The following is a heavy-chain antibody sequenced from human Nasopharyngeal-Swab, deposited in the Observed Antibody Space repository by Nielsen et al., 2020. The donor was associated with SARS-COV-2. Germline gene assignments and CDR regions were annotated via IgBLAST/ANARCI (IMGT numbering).Heavy chain of an antibody. CDR2: IYYSGST. Sequence: SETLSLTCPVSGGSISRYYWSWIRQPPGKGLEWIGYIYYSGSTNYNPSLKSRVTISVDTSKNQFSLKLSSVTAADTAVYYCARGPGALWGQGTLVTVSS. CDR3: ARGPGAL. D-gene: IGHD1-26*01. V-gene: IGHV4-59*01. CDR1: GGSISRYY. J-gene: IGHJ4*02.